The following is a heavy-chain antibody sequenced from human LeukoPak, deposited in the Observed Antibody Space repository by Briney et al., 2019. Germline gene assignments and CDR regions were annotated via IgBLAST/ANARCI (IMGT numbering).Heavy chain of an antibody. CDR1: GGSFSGYY. Sequence: SETLSLTCAVYGGSFSGYYWSWIRQPPGKGLEWIGEINHSGSTNYNPSLKSRVTISVDTSKNQFSLKLSSVTAADTAVYYCARGRWLCLYIDYWGQGTLVTVSS. CDR2: INHSGST. D-gene: IGHD4-23*01. J-gene: IGHJ4*02. CDR3: ARGRWLCLYIDY. V-gene: IGHV4-34*01.